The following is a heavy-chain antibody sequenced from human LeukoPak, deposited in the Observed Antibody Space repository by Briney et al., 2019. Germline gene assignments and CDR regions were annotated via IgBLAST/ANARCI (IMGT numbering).Heavy chain of an antibody. CDR2: INHSGST. CDR1: GGSFSDYY. D-gene: IGHD3-22*01. CDR3: ARGGGGSGGYYYGY. V-gene: IGHV4-34*01. Sequence: SETLSLTCAVYGGSFSDYYWTWIRQPPGQGLEWIGEINHSGSTNYNPSLKSRVTISVDTSKNQFSLKLSSVTAADTAVYYCARGGGGSGGYYYGYWGRGTQVTVSS. J-gene: IGHJ4*02.